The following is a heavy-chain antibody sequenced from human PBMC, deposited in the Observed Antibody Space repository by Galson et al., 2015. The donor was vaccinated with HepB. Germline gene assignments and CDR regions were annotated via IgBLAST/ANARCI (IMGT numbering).Heavy chain of an antibody. D-gene: IGHD2-21*01. V-gene: IGHV3-30*18. CDR1: GFTFSSYG. Sequence: SLRLSCAASGFTFSSYGMHWVRQAPGKGLEWVAVISYDGSNKYYADSVKGRFTISRDNSKNTLYLQMNSLRAEDTAVYYCAKDHGGDCIFPDYWGQGTLVTVSS. CDR3: AKDHGGDCIFPDY. CDR2: ISYDGSNK. J-gene: IGHJ4*02.